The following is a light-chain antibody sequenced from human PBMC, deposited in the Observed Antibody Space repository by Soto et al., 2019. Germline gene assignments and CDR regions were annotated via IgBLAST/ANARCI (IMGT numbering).Light chain of an antibody. CDR3: QQRSKWRT. CDR1: RSVSSY. J-gene: IGKJ1*01. CDR2: DAS. V-gene: IGKV3-11*01. Sequence: EIVLTQSPATLSLSPGESATLSCRATRSVSSYLAWYQQKPGQAPRLLIYDASKRATGVPARFSGSGFGTDCTLTISSLEPEDFAVYYCQQRSKWRTFGQGTKVDIK.